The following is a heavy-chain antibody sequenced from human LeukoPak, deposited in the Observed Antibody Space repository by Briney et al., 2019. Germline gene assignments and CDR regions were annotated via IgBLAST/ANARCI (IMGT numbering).Heavy chain of an antibody. CDR2: IKQDGSEK. D-gene: IGHD6-19*01. V-gene: IGHV3-7*01. J-gene: IGHJ4*02. CDR1: GFTFSNYA. Sequence: GGSLRLSCAASGFTFSNYAMNWVRQAPGKGLEWVANIKQDGSEKYYVDSVKGRFTISRDNAKNSLYLQMNSLRAEDTAVYYCARALWAVAAGVAYWGQGTLVTVSS. CDR3: ARALWAVAAGVAY.